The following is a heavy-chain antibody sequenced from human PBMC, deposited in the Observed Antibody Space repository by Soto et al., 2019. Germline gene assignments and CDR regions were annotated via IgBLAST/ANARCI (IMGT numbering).Heavy chain of an antibody. J-gene: IGHJ6*02. CDR1: GGTFSSYA. D-gene: IGHD3-3*01. Sequence: ASVKVSCKASGGTFSSYAISWVRQAPGQGLEWMGGIIPIFGTANYAQKFQGRVTITADQSTSTAYMERSSLRSEDTAVYYCARAPATIFGVAPYYYGMAVWGQGTTVTVS. V-gene: IGHV1-69*13. CDR2: IIPIFGTA. CDR3: ARAPATIFGVAPYYYGMAV.